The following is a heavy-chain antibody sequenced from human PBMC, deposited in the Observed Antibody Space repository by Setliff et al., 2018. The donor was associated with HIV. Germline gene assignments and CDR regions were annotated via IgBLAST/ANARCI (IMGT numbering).Heavy chain of an antibody. CDR3: ASHLPPYSGNFDY. V-gene: IGHV4-39*01. CDR2: IYYSGTP. CDR1: GGSISSSSYY. Sequence: SETLSLTCTVSGGSISSSSYYWGWIRQPPGKGLEWIGTIYYSGTPYYNPSLKSRVTISVDTSKNQISLKLSSVTAADTAVYYCASHLPPYSGNFDYWGHGTLVTVSS. D-gene: IGHD1-26*01. J-gene: IGHJ4*01.